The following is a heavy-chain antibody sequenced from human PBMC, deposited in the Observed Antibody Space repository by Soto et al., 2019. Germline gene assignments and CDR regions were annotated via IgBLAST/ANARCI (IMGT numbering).Heavy chain of an antibody. V-gene: IGHV1-3*04. CDR2: INTANGNR. J-gene: IGHJ4*02. CDR1: GYAFIRYG. Sequence: ASVKVSYKASGYAFIRYGIHRVRQAPGQRLEWMGWINTANGNRKYAEKFQGRVTITRDTSASTADMELSGLRFEDTAVYYCARQDKSPFDYWGQGTLVTVSS. CDR3: ARQDKSPFDY.